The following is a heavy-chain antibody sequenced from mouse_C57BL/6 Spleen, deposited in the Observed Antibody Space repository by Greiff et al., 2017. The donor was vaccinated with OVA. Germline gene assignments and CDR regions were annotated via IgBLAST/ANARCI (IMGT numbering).Heavy chain of an antibody. V-gene: IGHV1-82*01. Sequence: VQLQESGPELVKPGASVKISCKASGYAFSSSWMNWVKQRPGKGLEWIGRIYPGDGDTNYNGKFKGKATLTADKSSSTAYMQLSSLTSEDSAVYFCASERAFITTVVHFDYWGQGTTLTVSS. D-gene: IGHD1-1*01. J-gene: IGHJ2*01. CDR3: ASERAFITTVVHFDY. CDR1: GYAFSSSW. CDR2: IYPGDGDT.